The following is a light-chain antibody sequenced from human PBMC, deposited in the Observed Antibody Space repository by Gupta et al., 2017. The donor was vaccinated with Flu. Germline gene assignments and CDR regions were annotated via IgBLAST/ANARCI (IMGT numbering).Light chain of an antibody. CDR2: WAS. V-gene: IGKV4-1*01. J-gene: IGKJ4*01. CDR1: QSVLYSSNNKSY. CDR3: QQYYSTPLT. Sequence: DIAMTQSPDSLALSLGERATITCKSSQSVLYSSNNKSYLTWYQQKPGQPPKLLIYWASTRESGVPDRFSGSGSGTDFTLTISSLQAEDVAVYYCQQYYSTPLTFGGGTKVDIK.